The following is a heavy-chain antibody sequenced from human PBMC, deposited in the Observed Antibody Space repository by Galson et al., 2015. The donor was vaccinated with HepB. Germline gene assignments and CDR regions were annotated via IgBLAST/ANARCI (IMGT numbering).Heavy chain of an antibody. CDR3: AKTLEPYDAFDF. Sequence: SLRLSCAASGFTFSSYAIRWVRQAPGKGLEWVSVISGGGDSRYYADSVKGRFTISRDNSKNTLYLQMNSLRAEDTAVYYCAKTLEPYDAFDFWGQGTMVTVS. CDR1: GFTFSSYA. V-gene: IGHV3-23*01. D-gene: IGHD1-14*01. J-gene: IGHJ3*01. CDR2: ISGGGDSR.